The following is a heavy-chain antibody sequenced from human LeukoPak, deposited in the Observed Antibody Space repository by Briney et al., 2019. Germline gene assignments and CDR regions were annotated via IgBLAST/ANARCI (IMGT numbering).Heavy chain of an antibody. J-gene: IGHJ4*02. D-gene: IGHD3-10*01. Sequence: QPGASLRLSCAASGFNFSSYAMSWVRQAPGKGLEWVSAISGSGGSTYYADSVKGRFTISIDNSKNTLYLQMNSLRAEDTAVYYCALGVRGVTFDFWGQGTLVTVSS. CDR3: ALGVRGVTFDF. CDR2: ISGSGGST. CDR1: GFNFSSYA. V-gene: IGHV3-23*01.